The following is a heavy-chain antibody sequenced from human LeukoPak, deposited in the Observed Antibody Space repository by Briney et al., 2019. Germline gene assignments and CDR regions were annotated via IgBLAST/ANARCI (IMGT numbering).Heavy chain of an antibody. CDR2: IYYSGST. CDR3: ARGVYDSSGYYYYFDY. D-gene: IGHD3-22*01. CDR1: GGSISSYY. J-gene: IGHJ4*02. V-gene: IGHV4-59*01. Sequence: PSETLSLTCTVSGGSISSYYWSWIRQPPGKGLEWIGYIYYSGSTNYNPSLKSRVTISVDTSKNQFSLKLSSVTAADTAVYYCARGVYDSSGYYYYFDYWGQGTLVTVSS.